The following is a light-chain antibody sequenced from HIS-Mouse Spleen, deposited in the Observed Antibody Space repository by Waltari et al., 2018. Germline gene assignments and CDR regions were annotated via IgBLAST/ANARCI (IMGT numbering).Light chain of an antibody. CDR1: SRDVGSYNL. CDR3: CSYAGSSRV. J-gene: IGLJ3*02. Sequence: QSALTQPASVSGSPGQSIPISCTGTSRDVGSYNLVSWYQPHPGKAPKLMIYEGSKRPSGVSNRFSGSKSGNTASLTISGLQAEDEADYYCCSYAGSSRVFGGGTKLTVL. V-gene: IGLV2-23*01. CDR2: EGS.